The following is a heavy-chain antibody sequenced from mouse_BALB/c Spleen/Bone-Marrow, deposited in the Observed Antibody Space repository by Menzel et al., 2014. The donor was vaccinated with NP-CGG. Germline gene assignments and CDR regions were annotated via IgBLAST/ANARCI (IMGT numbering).Heavy chain of an antibody. CDR2: ITSGGSYT. V-gene: IGHV5-6-4*01. CDR1: GFTFSSYT. J-gene: IGHJ2*01. CDR3: TRDNGPFDY. D-gene: IGHD1-2*01. Sequence: EVKVEESGGGLVKPGGSLKLSCAASGFTFSSYTMSWVRQTPEKRLEWVATITSGGSYTYYPDSVKGRFTISRDNAKNTLYLQMSSLKSEDTAMYYCTRDNGPFDYWGQGTTFTVSS.